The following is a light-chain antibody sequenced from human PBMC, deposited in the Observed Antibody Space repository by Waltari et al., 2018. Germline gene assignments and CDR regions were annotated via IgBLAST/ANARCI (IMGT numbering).Light chain of an antibody. CDR1: QFIDKW. J-gene: IGKJ2*03. CDR2: KAT. Sequence: TQMTQSPSTLSASVGDRVTITCRASQFIDKWLAWYQQKPGKAPKLRIYKATILETGVPSRFTGSGSGTEFTLTISSLQPDDFATFYCLQYHDYSSFGQGTKLEI. CDR3: LQYHDYSS. V-gene: IGKV1-5*03.